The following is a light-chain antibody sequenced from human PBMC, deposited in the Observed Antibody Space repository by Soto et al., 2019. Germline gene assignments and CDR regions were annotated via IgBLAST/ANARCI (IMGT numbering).Light chain of an antibody. V-gene: IGLV1-51*01. J-gene: IGLJ1*01. CDR1: SSNIAANS. Sequence: QSALTRPPSVSAAPGQEVTISCSGSSSNIAANSVSWYQHLPGTAPKLLIYDSDRRPSGIPARFSGSKSGTSATLGITGLQTGDEADYYCGAWENSLTVYVFGSGTKLTVL. CDR2: DSD. CDR3: GAWENSLTVYV.